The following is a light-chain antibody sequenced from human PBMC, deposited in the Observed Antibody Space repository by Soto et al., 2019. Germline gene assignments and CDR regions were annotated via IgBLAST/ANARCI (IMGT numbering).Light chain of an antibody. CDR1: QSVSSSY. CDR3: QQFSGSRRT. V-gene: IGKV3-20*01. Sequence: EIVLTQSPGTLSLSPGERATLSCRASQSVSSSYLARYQQKPGQAPRPLIDGASRRATGIPDRVSGSGSGTDFTLTISRLEPEEFAVYYCQQFSGSRRTVGRGTKVEIK. J-gene: IGKJ1*01. CDR2: GAS.